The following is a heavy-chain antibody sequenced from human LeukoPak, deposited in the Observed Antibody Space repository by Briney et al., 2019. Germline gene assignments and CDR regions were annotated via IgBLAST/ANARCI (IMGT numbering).Heavy chain of an antibody. V-gene: IGHV3-33*01. CDR3: ARDQHYYDSSGYLMVY. CDR2: IWYDGSNK. D-gene: IGHD3-22*01. CDR1: GFTFSSYG. Sequence: GGSLRLSCAASGFTFSSYGMHWVRQAPGKGLEWVAVIWYDGSNKYYADSVKGRFTISRDNSKNTLYLQMNSLRAEDTAVYYCARDQHYYDSSGYLMVYWGQGTLVTVST. J-gene: IGHJ4*02.